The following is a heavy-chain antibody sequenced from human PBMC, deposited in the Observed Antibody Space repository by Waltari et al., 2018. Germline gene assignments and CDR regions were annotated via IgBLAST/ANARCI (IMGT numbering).Heavy chain of an antibody. J-gene: IGHJ4*02. D-gene: IGHD4-17*01. CDR2: ISWNSGSI. Sequence: EVQLVESGGGLVQPGRSLRLSCAASGFTFDDYAMPWVRQAPGKGLEWVSGISWNSGSIGYADSVKGRFTISRDNAKNSLYLQMNSLRAEDTALYYCAKAVTTDYYFDYWGQGTLVTVSS. CDR3: AKAVTTDYYFDY. V-gene: IGHV3-9*01. CDR1: GFTFDDYA.